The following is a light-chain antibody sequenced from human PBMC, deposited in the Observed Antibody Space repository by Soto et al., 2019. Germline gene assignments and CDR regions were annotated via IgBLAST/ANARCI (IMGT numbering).Light chain of an antibody. CDR2: DDN. CDR3: GSWDSSLSDYX. J-gene: IGLJ1*01. Sequence: QSVLTQPPSVSAAPGQKVAISCSGSSSNIGGNSVSWYQQLPGTAPKLLIYDDNKRPSGIPDRFSGSKSGTSATLGITGFQTGDEADYYCGSWDSSLSDYXFGTGPKVTV. CDR1: SSNIGGNS. V-gene: IGLV1-51*01.